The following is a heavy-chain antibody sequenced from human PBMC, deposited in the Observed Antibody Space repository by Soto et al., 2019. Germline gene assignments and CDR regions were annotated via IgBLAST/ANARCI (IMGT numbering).Heavy chain of an antibody. CDR1: GGSISSGDYY. CDR3: ARAKNLDLYYFDY. V-gene: IGHV4-30-4*01. CDR2: IYYSGST. J-gene: IGHJ4*02. Sequence: SETLSLTCTVSGGSISSGDYYWSWIRQPPGKGLEWIGYIYYSGSTYYNPSLKSRVTISVDTSKNQFSLKLSSVTAADTAVYYCARAKNLDLYYFDYCGQGTLVTVS.